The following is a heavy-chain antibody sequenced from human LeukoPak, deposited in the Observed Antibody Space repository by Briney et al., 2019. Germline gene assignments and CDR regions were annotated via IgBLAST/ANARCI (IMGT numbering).Heavy chain of an antibody. V-gene: IGHV3-23*01. CDR2: ISGGGGST. CDR1: GFTFSSYA. J-gene: IGHJ4*02. Sequence: QSGGSLRLSCAASGFTFSSYAMSWVRQAPGKGLEWVSGISGGGGSTYYTDSVKGRFSLSRDNSKNKLYLQMNSLRAEDTAVYYCAKASHYDLLTGRFSARLWYFDSWGQGTLVTVSS. D-gene: IGHD3-9*01. CDR3: AKASHYDLLTGRFSARLWYFDS.